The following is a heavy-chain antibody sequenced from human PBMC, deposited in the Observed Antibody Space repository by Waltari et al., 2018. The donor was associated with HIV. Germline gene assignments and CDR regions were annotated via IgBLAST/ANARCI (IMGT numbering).Heavy chain of an antibody. CDR2: ISSSSSTI. J-gene: IGHJ5*02. D-gene: IGHD6-13*01. CDR3: ARVMGIAAAFNWFDP. CDR1: GFTFSSYS. Sequence: EVQLVESGGGLVQPGGSLRLSCAASGFTFSSYSMNRVRPAPGKGLEWVSYISSSSSTIYYADSVKGRFTISRDNAKNSLYLQMNSLRAEDTAVYYCARVMGIAAAFNWFDPWGQGTLVTVSS. V-gene: IGHV3-48*01.